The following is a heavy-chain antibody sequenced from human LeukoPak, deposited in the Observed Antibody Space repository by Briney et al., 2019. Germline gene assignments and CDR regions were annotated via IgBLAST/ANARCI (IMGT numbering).Heavy chain of an antibody. V-gene: IGHV3-48*03. CDR3: ARGSGSSWYFYFDY. J-gene: IGHJ4*02. CDR1: GFTFSSYD. D-gene: IGHD6-13*01. Sequence: GCLRLSCAASGFTFSSYDMNWVRQAPGRELEWISYISYISDSGTTIYYADSVKGRFTISRDNAKNSVYLQMNSLRAEDTALYYCARGSGSSWYFYFDYWGQGTLVTVSS. CDR2: ISDSGTTI.